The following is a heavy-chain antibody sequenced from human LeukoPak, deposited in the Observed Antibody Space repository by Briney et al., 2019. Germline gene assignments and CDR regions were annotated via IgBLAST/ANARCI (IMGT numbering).Heavy chain of an antibody. CDR3: ARGLRYFDWLLTYYFDY. CDR1: GFTFSSYS. Sequence: GGSLRLSCAASGFTFSSYSMNWVRQAPGKGLEWVSSISSSSSYIYYADSVRGRFTISRDNAKNSLYLQMNSLRAEDTAVYYCARGLRYFDWLLTYYFDYWGQGTLVTVSS. D-gene: IGHD3-9*01. CDR2: ISSSSSYI. J-gene: IGHJ4*02. V-gene: IGHV3-21*01.